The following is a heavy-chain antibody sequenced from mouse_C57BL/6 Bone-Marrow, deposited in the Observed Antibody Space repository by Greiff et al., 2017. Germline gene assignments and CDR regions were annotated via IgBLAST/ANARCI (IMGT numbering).Heavy chain of an antibody. CDR1: GYTFTDYY. V-gene: IGHV1-19*01. D-gene: IGHD1-1*01. J-gene: IGHJ4*01. CDR3: ARDYYGSSYAKDY. Sequence: VQLQQSGPVLVKPGASVTMSCKASGYTFTDYYMNWVKQSHGKSLEWIGVINPYNGGTSYNQKFKGKAPLTVDKSSITAYMALNSLTSEDSAVYYCARDYYGSSYAKDYWGQGTSVTVSS. CDR2: INPYNGGT.